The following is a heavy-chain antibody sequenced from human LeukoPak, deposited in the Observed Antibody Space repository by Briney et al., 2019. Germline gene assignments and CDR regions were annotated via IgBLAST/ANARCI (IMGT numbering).Heavy chain of an antibody. D-gene: IGHD3-16*01. CDR1: GFTVSINY. Sequence: PGGSLRLSCAASGFTVSINYMSGVRQAPGKGLEWVSLIYSGGSTHYADSVKGRFTISRDNSKNTLYLQMNSLRAEDTAVYYCARGLTYCFDYWGQGTLVTVSS. CDR3: ARGLTYCFDY. CDR2: IYSGGST. J-gene: IGHJ4*02. V-gene: IGHV3-53*01.